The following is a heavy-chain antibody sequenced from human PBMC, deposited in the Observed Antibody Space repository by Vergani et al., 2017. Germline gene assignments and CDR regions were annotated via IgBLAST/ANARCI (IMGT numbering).Heavy chain of an antibody. CDR3: ASDTHSGQRADR. CDR1: AHSISSGSYY. Sequence: QLQLQQSGPGLVKPSETLFLTCTVSAHSISSGSYYCNWIRQPPGKGLEWIGSIHYSENTNYNPSLKTRVTISVDTSKNQFSLTLTSVTAADTAVYYCASDTHSGQRADRWGQGILVTVTS. J-gene: IGHJ5*02. D-gene: IGHD6-19*01. CDR2: IHYSENT. V-gene: IGHV4-61*01.